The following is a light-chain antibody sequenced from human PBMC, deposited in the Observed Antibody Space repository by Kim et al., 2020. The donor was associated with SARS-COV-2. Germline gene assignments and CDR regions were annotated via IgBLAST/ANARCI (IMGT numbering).Light chain of an antibody. Sequence: EIVMTQSPATLSVSPGERATLSCRASQSVSSNLAWYQQKPGQAPRLLIYGASTRATGIPARFSGSGSGTEFTLTISSLQSEDFAVYHCQQYNNWPSYSFGQGTKLEI. CDR1: QSVSSN. CDR2: GAS. CDR3: QQYNNWPSYS. V-gene: IGKV3-15*01. J-gene: IGKJ2*03.